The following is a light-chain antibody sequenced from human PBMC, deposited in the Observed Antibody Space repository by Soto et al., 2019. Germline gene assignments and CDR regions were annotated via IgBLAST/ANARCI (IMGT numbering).Light chain of an antibody. CDR1: QSISTF. J-gene: IGKJ2*01. CDR2: AAS. CDR3: QQSYSTLYT. Sequence: DIQRTQSPSSLSASVGDRVTITCRASQSISTFLNWYQQKPAKAPKLLIYAASSLQSGVPSRFSGRGSGTDFTLTIGSVQPEDVATYYCQQSYSTLYTFGQGTKLEIK. V-gene: IGKV1-39*01.